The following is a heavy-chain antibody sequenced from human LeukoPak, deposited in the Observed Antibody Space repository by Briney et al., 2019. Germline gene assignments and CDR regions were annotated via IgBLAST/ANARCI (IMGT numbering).Heavy chain of an antibody. D-gene: IGHD4-17*01. Sequence: GGSLRLSCAASGFTFSSYAMSWVRQAPGEGLEWVSGISGSGGSTYYADSVTGRFTISRDNSKNTLYLQMNSLRVEDTAVYYCARGSYGDYEYWGQGSLVTVSS. V-gene: IGHV3-23*01. J-gene: IGHJ4*02. CDR2: ISGSGGST. CDR3: ARGSYGDYEY. CDR1: GFTFSSYA.